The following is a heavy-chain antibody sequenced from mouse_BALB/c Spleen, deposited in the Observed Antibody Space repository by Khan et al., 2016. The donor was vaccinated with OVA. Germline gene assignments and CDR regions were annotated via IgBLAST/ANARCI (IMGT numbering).Heavy chain of an antibody. V-gene: IGHV5-9-3*01. D-gene: IGHD1-1*01. J-gene: IGHJ3*01. CDR2: ISSGGSYT. CDR3: ARELFTTVVATPFAY. Sequence: EVELVESGGGLVKPGGSLKLSCAASGFTFSNYAMSWVRQTPEKRLEWVVTISSGGSYTYYPDSVQGRFTISRDNAKNTLYLQMSSLRSEDTAIYYCARELFTTVVATPFAYWGQGTLVTVSA. CDR1: GFTFSNYA.